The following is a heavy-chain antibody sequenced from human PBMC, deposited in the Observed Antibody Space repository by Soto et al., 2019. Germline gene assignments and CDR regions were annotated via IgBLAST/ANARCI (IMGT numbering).Heavy chain of an antibody. D-gene: IGHD1-1*01. CDR3: ARGGNIDH. J-gene: IGHJ4*02. CDR1: GYTFTSHS. Sequence: ASVKVSCKTSGYTFTSHSVTWVRQAPGQGLEYMGWISGYDGNTNYAQKFQGRVTMTTDTSTSTAYMELRSLSSDDTAVYYCARGGNIDHWGQGTLVTVSS. V-gene: IGHV1-18*01. CDR2: ISGYDGNT.